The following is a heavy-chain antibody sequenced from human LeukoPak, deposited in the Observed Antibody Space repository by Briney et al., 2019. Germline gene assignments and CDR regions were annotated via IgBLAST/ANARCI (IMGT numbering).Heavy chain of an antibody. CDR3: ARDIAVAAGAFDI. Sequence: GGSLRLSCAASGFDFSTYAINWVRQAPGKGLEWVSAISGSGGSTYYADSVKGRFTISRDNAKNSLYLQMNSLRAEDTAVYYCARDIAVAAGAFDIWGQGTMVTVSS. CDR1: GFDFSTYA. CDR2: ISGSGGST. D-gene: IGHD6-19*01. J-gene: IGHJ3*02. V-gene: IGHV3-23*01.